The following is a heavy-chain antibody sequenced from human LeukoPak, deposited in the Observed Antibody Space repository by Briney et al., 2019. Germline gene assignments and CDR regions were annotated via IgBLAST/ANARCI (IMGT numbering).Heavy chain of an antibody. J-gene: IGHJ4*02. CDR2: IYYSGST. Sequence: KSSETLSLTCTVSGGSISSSSYYWGWIRQPPGKGLEWIGSIYYSGSTYYNPSLKSRVTISVDTSKNQFSLKLSSVTAADTAVYYCARGLKVDYWGQGTLVTVSS. CDR3: ARGLKVDY. V-gene: IGHV4-39*01. CDR1: GGSISSSSYY.